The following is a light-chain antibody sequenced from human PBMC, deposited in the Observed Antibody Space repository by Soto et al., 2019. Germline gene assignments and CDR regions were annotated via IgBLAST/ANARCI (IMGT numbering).Light chain of an antibody. CDR2: AES. CDR1: QGISTW. J-gene: IGKJ4*01. Sequence: DIQMTQSPSSVSASVGDRVTITCRASQGISTWLAWYQQKPGKAPQLLIYAESNLQSGVPARFSGSRSGTDFTLTISSLPPEDFATYYGQQSNSFPLTFGGGTKVGIK. V-gene: IGKV1D-12*01. CDR3: QQSNSFPLT.